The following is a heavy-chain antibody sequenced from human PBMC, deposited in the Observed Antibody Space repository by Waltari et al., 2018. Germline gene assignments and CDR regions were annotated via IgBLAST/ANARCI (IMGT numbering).Heavy chain of an antibody. Sequence: QLQLQESGPGLVKPSETLSLTCTVSGGSISSSSYYWGWIRQPPGKGLEWIGSIYYSGGTYYNPSLKSRVTISVDTSKNQFSLKLSSVTAADTAVYYCARGLGSSSSYYYYYYMDVWGKGTTVTISS. CDR1: GGSISSSSYY. J-gene: IGHJ6*03. CDR2: IYYSGGT. V-gene: IGHV4-39*07. CDR3: ARGLGSSSSYYYYYYMDV. D-gene: IGHD6-6*01.